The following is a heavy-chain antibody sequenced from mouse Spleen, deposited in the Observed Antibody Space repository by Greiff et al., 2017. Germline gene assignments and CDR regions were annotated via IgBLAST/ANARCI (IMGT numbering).Heavy chain of an antibody. V-gene: IGHV1-64*01. CDR3: ARDDYDEAWFAY. J-gene: IGHJ3*01. Sequence: QVQLKQPGAELVMPGASVKLSCKASGYTFTSYWMHWVKQRPGQGLEWIGMIHPNSGSTNYNEKFKSKATLTVDKSSSTAYMQLSSLTSEDSAVYYGARDDYDEAWFAYWAKGLWSLSLQ. D-gene: IGHD2-4*01. CDR1: GYTFTSYW. CDR2: IHPNSGST.